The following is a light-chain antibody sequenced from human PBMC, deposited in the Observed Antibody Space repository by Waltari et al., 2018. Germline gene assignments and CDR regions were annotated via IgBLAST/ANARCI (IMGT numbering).Light chain of an antibody. CDR3: QQYYTTPHT. CDR2: WTS. CDR1: QNVLYRSNNKTY. Sequence: DIVMTQSPESLAVSLGERATINCKSSQNVLYRSNNKTYLAWYQHKPGQPPKLLIYWTSTRESGVPDRFSGSGSGTDFTLTISSLQAEDVAVYYCQQYYTTPHTFGQGTKLEIK. J-gene: IGKJ2*01. V-gene: IGKV4-1*01.